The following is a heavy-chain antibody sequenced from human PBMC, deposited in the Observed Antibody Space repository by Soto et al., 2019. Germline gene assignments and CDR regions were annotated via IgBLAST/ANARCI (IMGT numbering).Heavy chain of an antibody. J-gene: IGHJ5*02. D-gene: IGHD1-7*01. V-gene: IGHV1-18*01. CDR1: GYTFTSYG. Sequence: ASVKVSCKASGYTFTSYGISWVRQAPGQGLEWMGWISAYNGNTNYAQKLQGRVTMTTDTSTSTAYMELRGLRSDDTAVYYCARSTTGTTPLSWFDPWGQGTLVTVSS. CDR3: ARSTTGTTPLSWFDP. CDR2: ISAYNGNT.